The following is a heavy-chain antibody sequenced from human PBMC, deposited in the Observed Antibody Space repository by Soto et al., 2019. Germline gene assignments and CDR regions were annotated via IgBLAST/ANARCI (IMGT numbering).Heavy chain of an antibody. J-gene: IGHJ4*02. Sequence: QVQLVESGGGVVQPGRSLRLSCAASGFTFSSYGMHWVRQAPGKGLEWVAVIWYDGSNKYYADSVKGRFTISRDNSKNTVYLQMNSLRAEDTAVYYCARGLRGGDYVVYWGQGTLVTVSS. CDR2: IWYDGSNK. CDR3: ARGLRGGDYVVY. CDR1: GFTFSSYG. V-gene: IGHV3-33*01. D-gene: IGHD4-17*01.